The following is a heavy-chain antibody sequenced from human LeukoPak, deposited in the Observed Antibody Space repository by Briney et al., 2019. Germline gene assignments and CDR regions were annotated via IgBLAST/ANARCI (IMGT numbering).Heavy chain of an antibody. Sequence: ASVKVSCKASGYTFTGYYMHWVRQAPGQGLEWMGWINPNSGGTNYAQKFQGRVTMTRDTSISTAYMELSSLRSEDTAVYYCAIGRGGLVVPAAMRVEYYFDYWGQGTLVTVSS. CDR3: AIGRGGLVVPAAMRVEYYFDY. CDR2: INPNSGGT. V-gene: IGHV1-2*02. D-gene: IGHD2-2*01. J-gene: IGHJ4*02. CDR1: GYTFTGYY.